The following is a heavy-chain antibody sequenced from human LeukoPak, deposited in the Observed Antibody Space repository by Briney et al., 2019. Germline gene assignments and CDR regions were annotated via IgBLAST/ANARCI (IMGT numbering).Heavy chain of an antibody. J-gene: IGHJ3*02. CDR3: AKVLYYYGSGDDGFDM. CDR2: ISGNGGRI. CDR1: GFTFEDYA. V-gene: IGHV3-9*01. Sequence: GGSLRLSCAASGFTFEDYAMHWVRQAPGKGLEWVSHISGNGGRIAYADSVKGRFTVSRDNAKNFLYLQMNSLRTEDTAFYYCAKVLYYYGSGDDGFDMWGQGTMVTVAS. D-gene: IGHD3-10*01.